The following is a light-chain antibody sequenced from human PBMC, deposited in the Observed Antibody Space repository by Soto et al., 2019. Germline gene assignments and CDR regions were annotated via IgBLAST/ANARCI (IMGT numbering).Light chain of an antibody. CDR1: SGHNSYA. Sequence: QPVLTQPPSASASLGASVKLTCTLSSGHNSYAIAWHQQQPEKGPRYLMKLNSDGSHSKGDVLPDRFSGSSSGAERYITISSLQSEDEADYYCQTWSTDIRVFGGGTKLTVL. CDR3: QTWSTDIRV. J-gene: IGLJ3*02. CDR2: LNSDGSH. V-gene: IGLV4-69*01.